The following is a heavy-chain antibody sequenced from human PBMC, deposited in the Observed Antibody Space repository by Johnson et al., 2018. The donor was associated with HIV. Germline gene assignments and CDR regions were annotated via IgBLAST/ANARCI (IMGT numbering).Heavy chain of an antibody. J-gene: IGHJ3*02. CDR3: ARVQVLADDVFNI. D-gene: IGHD3-3*02. Sequence: EQLVESGGGVVQPGGSLRLSCAASGFTFSSYGMHWVRQTPGKGLEWVTFIRYDGSNKYYADSVKGRFTISRDNAKNTLYLQMDSLGAEDTAVYFCARVQVLADDVFNIWGQGTMVTVSS. V-gene: IGHV3-30*02. CDR2: IRYDGSNK. CDR1: GFTFSSYG.